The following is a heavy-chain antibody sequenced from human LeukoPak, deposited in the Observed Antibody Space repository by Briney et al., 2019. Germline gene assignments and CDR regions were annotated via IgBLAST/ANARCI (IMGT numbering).Heavy chain of an antibody. D-gene: IGHD3-10*01. CDR2: IIPIFGTA. CDR3: AGSYYKSYYDY. Sequence: SVKVSCKASGGTFSSYAISWVRQAPGQGLEWMGGIIPIFGTANYAQKFQGRVTITADKSTSTAYMELSSLRSEATAVYYCAGSYYKSYYDYWGQGTLVTVSS. CDR1: GGTFSSYA. J-gene: IGHJ4*02. V-gene: IGHV1-69*06.